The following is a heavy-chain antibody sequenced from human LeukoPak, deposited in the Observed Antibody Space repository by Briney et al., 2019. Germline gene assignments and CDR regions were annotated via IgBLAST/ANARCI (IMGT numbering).Heavy chain of an antibody. CDR2: ISTGSTYI. J-gene: IGHJ3*02. Sequence: GGSLRLSCAASGFTFSHYSMNWVRQAPGKGLEWVSSISTGSTYIYYADSLKGRFTISRDNAKNSLYLQMNSLRAEDTAVYYCARLYYYDSSGYPDAFDIWGQGTMVTVSS. CDR1: GFTFSHYS. CDR3: ARLYYYDSSGYPDAFDI. D-gene: IGHD3-22*01. V-gene: IGHV3-21*04.